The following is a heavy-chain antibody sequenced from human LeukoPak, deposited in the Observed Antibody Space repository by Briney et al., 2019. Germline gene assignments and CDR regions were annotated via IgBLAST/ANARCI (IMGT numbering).Heavy chain of an antibody. Sequence: GGSLRLSCAASGFSFSTYAMSWVRQAPGKGLEWVSVIYSGGSTYYADSVKGRFTISRDNSKNTLYLQMNSLRAEDTAVYYCARDSYSSSSNYWGQGTLVTVPS. CDR2: IYSGGST. J-gene: IGHJ4*02. V-gene: IGHV3-53*01. CDR1: GFSFSTYA. CDR3: ARDSYSSSSNY. D-gene: IGHD6-13*01.